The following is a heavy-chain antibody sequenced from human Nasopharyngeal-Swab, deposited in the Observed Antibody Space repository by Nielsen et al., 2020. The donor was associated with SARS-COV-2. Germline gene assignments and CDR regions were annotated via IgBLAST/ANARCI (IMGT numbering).Heavy chain of an antibody. J-gene: IGHJ6*02. CDR1: GFTFSSYS. CDR3: ARGERGSSWSWDYFYGMDV. Sequence: GESLKISCAASGFTFSSYSMNWVRQAPGKGLEWVSLIYSGGSTYYADSVKGRFTISRDNSKNTLYLQMNSLRAEDTAEYYCARGERGSSWSWDYFYGMDVWGQGTTVTVSS. D-gene: IGHD6-13*01. V-gene: IGHV3-53*01. CDR2: IYSGGST.